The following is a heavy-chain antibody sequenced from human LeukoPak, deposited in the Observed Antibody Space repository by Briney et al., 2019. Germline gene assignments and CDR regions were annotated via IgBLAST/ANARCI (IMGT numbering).Heavy chain of an antibody. J-gene: IGHJ4*02. CDR1: GFTFSRFA. V-gene: IGHV3-23*01. Sequence: GGSLRLSCAASGFTFSRFAMSWVRQAPGKGLEWVSGISGSGDSTYYADSVKGRFTISRDNSKNTLYLQMNSLRAEDTAVYYCAKDPKYSNNWYYFDYWGQGTLVTVSS. CDR2: ISGSGDST. CDR3: AKDPKYSNNWYYFDY. D-gene: IGHD6-13*01.